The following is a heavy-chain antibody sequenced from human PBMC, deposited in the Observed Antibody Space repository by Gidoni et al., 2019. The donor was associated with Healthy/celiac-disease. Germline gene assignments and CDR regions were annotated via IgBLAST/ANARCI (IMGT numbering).Heavy chain of an antibody. CDR2: VIPILGIA. Sequence: VQLGQSGDEEKTPGSSLQYPCKAAVGAFSGYTISWVRPAPVQGLEWMGRVIPILGIANSAQKFQGRVTITADKATSTAYMELSSLRSEDTAVYYCLCYDSSGYYGYPITNYFDYLGQGTLVTFSS. V-gene: IGHV1-69*02. CDR1: VGAFSGYT. D-gene: IGHD3-22*01. J-gene: IGHJ4*02. CDR3: LCYDSSGYYGYPITNYFDY.